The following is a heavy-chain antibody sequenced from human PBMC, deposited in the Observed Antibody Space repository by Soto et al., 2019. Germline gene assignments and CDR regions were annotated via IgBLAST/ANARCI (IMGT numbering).Heavy chain of an antibody. D-gene: IGHD5-18*01. CDR2: INHSGST. CDR1: GGSFSGYY. Sequence: PSETLSLTCAVYGGSFSGYYWSWIRQPPGKGLEWIGEINHSGSTNYNPSLKSRVTISVDTSKNQFSLKLSSVTAADTAVYYCAISGYSYANHDAFDIWGQGTMVT. J-gene: IGHJ3*02. CDR3: AISGYSYANHDAFDI. V-gene: IGHV4-34*01.